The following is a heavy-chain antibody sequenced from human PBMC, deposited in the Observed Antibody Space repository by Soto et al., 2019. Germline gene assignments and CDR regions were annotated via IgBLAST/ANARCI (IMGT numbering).Heavy chain of an antibody. D-gene: IGHD3-10*01. V-gene: IGHV3-66*01. Sequence: GGSLRLSCAASGFTVSSNYMTWVRQAPGKGLEWVSVIYSGGSTYYADSVKGRFTISRDNSKNTLYLQMNSLRAEDTAVYYCARDQGVSGLGIDYWGQGTLVTVSS. J-gene: IGHJ4*02. CDR3: ARDQGVSGLGIDY. CDR1: GFTVSSNY. CDR2: IYSGGST.